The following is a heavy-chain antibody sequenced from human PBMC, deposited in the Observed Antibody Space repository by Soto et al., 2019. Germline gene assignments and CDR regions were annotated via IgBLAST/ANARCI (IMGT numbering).Heavy chain of an antibody. D-gene: IGHD3-3*01. J-gene: IGHJ6*02. CDR2: INPKSGGT. CDR3: ARGTYYDFWSGYYDYYYYGMDV. Sequence: GASVKVSCKASGYSFTDYHIHWVRQAPGQGLEWLGRINPKSGGTSTAQKFQGWVTMTTDTSISTAYMELSRLRSDDTAVYYCARGTYYDFWSGYYDYYYYGMDVWGQGTTVTVSS. CDR1: GYSFTDYH. V-gene: IGHV1-2*04.